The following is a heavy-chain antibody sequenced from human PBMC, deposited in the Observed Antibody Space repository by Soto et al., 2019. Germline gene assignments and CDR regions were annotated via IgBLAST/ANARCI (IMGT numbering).Heavy chain of an antibody. CDR1: GFTFSRYA. D-gene: IGHD3-10*01. J-gene: IGHJ4*02. CDR2: ISRDGSNK. Sequence: VQVVESGGGVVQPGRSLRLSCAASGFTFSRYAIHWVRQAPGKGLEWVAVISRDGSNKYYVDSVKGRFTISRDNSKNTLYLQMNSLRDEDTAVYYCARSRNSAVAASFDFWGQGTLVTVSS. CDR3: ARSRNSAVAASFDF. V-gene: IGHV3-30*04.